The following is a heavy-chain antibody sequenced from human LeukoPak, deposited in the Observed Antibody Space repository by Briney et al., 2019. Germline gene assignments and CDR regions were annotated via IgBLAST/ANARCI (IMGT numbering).Heavy chain of an antibody. V-gene: IGHV3-23*01. CDR2: ISGNGGST. D-gene: IGHD3-10*01. CDR1: GFTFSSYA. CDR3: AKGPMVRGVIPGTDY. J-gene: IGHJ4*02. Sequence: GGSLRLSCAASGFTFSSYAMSWVRQAPGPGLEWVSVISGNGGSTYYADSVKGRFTISRDNSKNTLYLQVDSLRAEDTAVYYCAKGPMVRGVIPGTDYWGQGTLVSVSS.